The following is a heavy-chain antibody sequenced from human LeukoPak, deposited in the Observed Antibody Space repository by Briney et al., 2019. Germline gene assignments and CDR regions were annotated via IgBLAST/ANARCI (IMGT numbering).Heavy chain of an antibody. V-gene: IGHV3-23*01. D-gene: IGHD1-26*01. J-gene: IGHJ6*02. Sequence: GGSLRLSCAASGFTFSSYAMTWVRQAPGKGLEWVSAISGSGDSAYYADSVKGRFTISRDNSKNTLYLQMDGLGAENTAVYYCAKFSGSYYYYYAMDVWGQGTTVTVSS. CDR3: AKFSGSYYYYYAMDV. CDR1: GFTFSSYA. CDR2: ISGSGDSA.